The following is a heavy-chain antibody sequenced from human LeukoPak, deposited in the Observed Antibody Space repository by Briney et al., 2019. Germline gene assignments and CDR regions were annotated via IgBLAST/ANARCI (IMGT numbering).Heavy chain of an antibody. D-gene: IGHD3-10*01. V-gene: IGHV3-48*04. Sequence: GGSLRLSCAASGFTFSSYSMNWVRQAPGKGLEWVSYISATSSTIFYADSVKGRFTISRDNAKNTLYLQMNSLRAEDTAVYYCARFGSPWGQGTLVTVSS. CDR2: ISATSSTI. J-gene: IGHJ5*02. CDR3: ARFGSP. CDR1: GFTFSSYS.